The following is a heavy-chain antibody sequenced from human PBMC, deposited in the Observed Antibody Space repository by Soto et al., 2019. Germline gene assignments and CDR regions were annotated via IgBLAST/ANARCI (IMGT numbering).Heavy chain of an antibody. D-gene: IGHD3-16*01. CDR3: AHEGGCLDSRGT. Sequence: QITLEESGPTLVKPTQTLTLTCSFSGFSLGDFGEGVGWVRQPPGEALEWLALIYWDDDERYNPSLERILTTPKDTPKTRGVLTVTTMDPRDTATYHGAHEGGCLDSRGTWGQGPRSTFSS. V-gene: IGHV2-5*02. CDR1: GFSLGDFGEG. CDR2: IYWDDDE. J-gene: IGHJ4*02.